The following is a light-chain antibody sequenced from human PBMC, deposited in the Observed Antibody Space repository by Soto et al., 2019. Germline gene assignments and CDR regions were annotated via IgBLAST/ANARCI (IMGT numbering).Light chain of an antibody. J-gene: IGKJ2*01. CDR2: KAS. V-gene: IGKV1-5*03. Sequence: DIQMTQSPSTLSASVGDRVTLTCRASQSISTWLAWYQQKPGKAPKILIYKASNLESGVPSRFSGSVSGTEFTLTISSLQPDDFATYYCQQYNSYSRTFGQGTKLEIK. CDR3: QQYNSYSRT. CDR1: QSISTW.